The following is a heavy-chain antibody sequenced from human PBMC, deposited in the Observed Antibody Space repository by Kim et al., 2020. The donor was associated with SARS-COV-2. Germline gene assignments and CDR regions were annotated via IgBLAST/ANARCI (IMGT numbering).Heavy chain of an antibody. V-gene: IGHV3-21*01. Sequence: GGSLRLSCAASGFTFSSYSMNWVRQAPGKGLEWVSSISSSSSYIYYADSVKGRFTISRDNAKNSLYLQMNSLRAEDTAVYYCASTDIYCSSTSCGPWDYYYGMDVWGQGTTVTVSS. D-gene: IGHD2-2*01. CDR3: ASTDIYCSSTSCGPWDYYYGMDV. CDR2: ISSSSSYI. J-gene: IGHJ6*02. CDR1: GFTFSSYS.